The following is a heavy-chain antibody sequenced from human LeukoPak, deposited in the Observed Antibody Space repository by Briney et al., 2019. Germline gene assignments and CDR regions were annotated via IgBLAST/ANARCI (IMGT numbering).Heavy chain of an antibody. Sequence: SETLSLTCAVYGGSFSGYYWSWIRQPPGKGLEWIGEINHSGSTNYNPSLKSRVTISVDTSKNQFSLKLSSVTAADTAVYYCARAYLGVALTHFDYWGQGTLVTVSS. CDR1: GGSFSGYY. V-gene: IGHV4-34*01. CDR3: ARAYLGVALTHFDY. D-gene: IGHD3-3*01. CDR2: INHSGST. J-gene: IGHJ4*02.